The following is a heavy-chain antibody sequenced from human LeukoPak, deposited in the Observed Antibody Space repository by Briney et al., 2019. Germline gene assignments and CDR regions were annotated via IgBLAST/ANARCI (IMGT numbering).Heavy chain of an antibody. J-gene: IGHJ4*02. Sequence: PGGSLRLSCAASRFTFSTYAMSWVRQPPGKGLEWVSAISGSDGSTYYADSVKGRFTISRDNSKNTLYLQMNSLRAEDTAVYYCAKSMGIQLWLGDYWGQGTLVTVSS. CDR2: ISGSDGST. CDR3: AKSMGIQLWLGDY. V-gene: IGHV3-23*01. CDR1: RFTFSTYA. D-gene: IGHD5-18*01.